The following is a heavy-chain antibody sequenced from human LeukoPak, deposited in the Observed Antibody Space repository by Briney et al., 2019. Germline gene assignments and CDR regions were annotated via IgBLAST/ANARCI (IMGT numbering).Heavy chain of an antibody. J-gene: IGHJ4*02. CDR2: IYPGDSDT. V-gene: IGHV5-51*01. Sequence: GESLKISCKGSGYTFTNYWIAWVRQMPGKGREWMGIIYPGDSDTRYSPSFQGQVTLSADKSISTAFLQWSSLEASDTAMYYCARTYRSSDPFDYWGQGTLVTVSS. CDR3: ARTYRSSDPFDY. D-gene: IGHD6-6*01. CDR1: GYTFTNYW.